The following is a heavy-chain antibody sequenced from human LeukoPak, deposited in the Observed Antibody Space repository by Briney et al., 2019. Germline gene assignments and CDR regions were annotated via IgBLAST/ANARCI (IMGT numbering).Heavy chain of an antibody. CDR3: ARRMEGFSRFDP. J-gene: IGHJ5*02. V-gene: IGHV4-39*01. CDR2: IYYSGPT. Sequence: PWETLYFTCTVSGGSISSNSYYWGWIRQPPGKGLEWIGSIYYSGPTYYSPSLTSAVTISVDTSKNQFSLKLSSVTDADTAVYYCARRMEGFSRFDPWGQGTLGSASS. CDR1: GGSISSNSYY. D-gene: IGHD3-3*01.